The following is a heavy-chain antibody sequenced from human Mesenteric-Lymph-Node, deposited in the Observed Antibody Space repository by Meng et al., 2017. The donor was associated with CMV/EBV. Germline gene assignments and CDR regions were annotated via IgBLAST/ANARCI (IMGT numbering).Heavy chain of an antibody. Sequence: PETLSLTCTISGDSITRISYYWGWIRQPPGKGLEWIGDIPYGGTTDYNPSLKSRVTISVDTSTHHLSLAPRSANAAETAVYYCARVRYSRLSGTPADHWGQGTLVTVSS. D-gene: IGHD2-21*01. CDR2: IPYGGTT. V-gene: IGHV4-39*07. CDR3: ARVRYSRLSGTPADH. CDR1: GDSITRISYY. J-gene: IGHJ4*02.